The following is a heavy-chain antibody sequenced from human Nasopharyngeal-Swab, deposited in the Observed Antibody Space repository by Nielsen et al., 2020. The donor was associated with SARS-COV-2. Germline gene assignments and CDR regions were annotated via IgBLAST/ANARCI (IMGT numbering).Heavy chain of an antibody. D-gene: IGHD5-12*01. CDR2: ISGSGGST. J-gene: IGHJ5*02. V-gene: IGHV3-23*01. Sequence: GESLKISCAASGFTFSSYAMSWVRLAPGKGLEWVSAISGSGGSTYYADSVKGRFTISRDNSKNTLYLQMNSLRAEDTAVYYCAKGYSGYPRNNWFDPWGQGTLVTVSS. CDR1: GFTFSSYA. CDR3: AKGYSGYPRNNWFDP.